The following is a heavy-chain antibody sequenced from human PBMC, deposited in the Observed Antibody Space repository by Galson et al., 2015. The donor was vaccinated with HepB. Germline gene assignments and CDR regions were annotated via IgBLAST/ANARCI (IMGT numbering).Heavy chain of an antibody. CDR1: GYSFTSND. Sequence: SVKVSCKASGYSFTSNDISWVRQAPGQGLEWLGWISINSGNTNYAQRLQGRVTLTRDTSTNTAYMELRRLRSEDAAVYYCARDRLHSLDYWGQGTLATVSS. CDR3: ARDRLHSLDY. J-gene: IGHJ4*02. V-gene: IGHV1-18*04. CDR2: ISINSGNT.